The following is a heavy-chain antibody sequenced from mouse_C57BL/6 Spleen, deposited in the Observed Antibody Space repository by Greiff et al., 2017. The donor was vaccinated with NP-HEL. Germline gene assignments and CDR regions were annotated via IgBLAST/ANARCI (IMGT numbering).Heavy chain of an antibody. CDR2: INPNNGGT. D-gene: IGHD1-1*01. CDR1: GYTFTDYY. V-gene: IGHV1-26*01. CDR3: ARAFYYYGSYDY. J-gene: IGHJ2*01. Sequence: EVQLQQSGPELVKPGASVKISCKASGYTFTDYYMNWVKQSHGKSLEWIGDINPNNGGTSYKQKFKGKATLTVDKSSSTAYMELRSLTSEDSAVYYCARAFYYYGSYDYWGQGTTLTVSS.